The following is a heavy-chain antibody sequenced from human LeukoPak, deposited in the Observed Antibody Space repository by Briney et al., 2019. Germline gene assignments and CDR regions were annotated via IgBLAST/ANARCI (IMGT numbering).Heavy chain of an antibody. V-gene: IGHV4-59*01. Sequence: SETLSLTCTVSGGSISTYYWSWIRQPPGKGLEWIGYIYYSGSTYCNPSLKSRVTMSIDTSKNQFSLKLSSVTAADTAVYYCARVGSGSFDYWGQGTLVTVSS. CDR1: GGSISTYY. J-gene: IGHJ4*02. D-gene: IGHD3-10*01. CDR3: ARVGSGSFDY. CDR2: IYYSGST.